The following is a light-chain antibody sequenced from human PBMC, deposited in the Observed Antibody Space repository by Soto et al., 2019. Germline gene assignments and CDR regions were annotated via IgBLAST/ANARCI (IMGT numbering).Light chain of an antibody. CDR3: QQRASWPWT. J-gene: IGKJ1*01. V-gene: IGKV3-11*01. CDR1: QTVVGF. CDR2: DAS. Sequence: DIVLTQSPATLSLSPGERATLSCRASQTVVGFLAWYQQKPGQAPRLLIYDASNRAAAIPARFSGSGSGTDYTLTISSLGPEDFAIYYCQQRASWPWTFGQGTKV.